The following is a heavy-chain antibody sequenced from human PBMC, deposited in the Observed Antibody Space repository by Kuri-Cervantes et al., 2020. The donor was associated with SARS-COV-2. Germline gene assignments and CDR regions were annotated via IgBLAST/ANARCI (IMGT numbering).Heavy chain of an antibody. CDR1: GFTFSSYG. D-gene: IGHD3-10*01. J-gene: IGHJ6*02. V-gene: IGHV3-30*18. CDR2: ISYDGSNK. CDR3: AKNMVRGVTTDV. Sequence: LSLTCAASGFTFSSYGMHRVRQAPGKGLEWVAVISYDGSNKYYADSVKGRFTISRDNSKNTLYLQMNSLRAEDTAVYYCAKNMVRGVTTDVWGQGTMVTVSS.